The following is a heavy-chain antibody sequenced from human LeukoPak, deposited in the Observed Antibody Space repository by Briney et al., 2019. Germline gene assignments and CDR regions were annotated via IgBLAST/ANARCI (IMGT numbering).Heavy chain of an antibody. Sequence: ASVKVSCKASGYTFTDYYIHWVRQAPGQGLEWMGRINCKSGGTNYGQNFRGRVTMTRDTSISTAYMELSRLRSDDTAVYYCARGPIATEGPRRPNYFDPWGQGTLVTVSS. J-gene: IGHJ5*02. CDR1: GYTFTDYY. D-gene: IGHD4/OR15-4a*01. CDR2: INCKSGGT. CDR3: ARGPIATEGPRRPNYFDP. V-gene: IGHV1-2*06.